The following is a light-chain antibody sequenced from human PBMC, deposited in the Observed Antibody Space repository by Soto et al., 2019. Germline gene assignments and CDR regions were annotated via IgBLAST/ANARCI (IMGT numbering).Light chain of an antibody. Sequence: DIQMTQSPSTLSASVGDRVTITCRASQSISSLLAWYQQKPGKAPNLLIYKASTLESGVPSRFSGSGSGTEFTLIISSLRPDDFATYYCQEYNSYWTFGQGTKVEIK. CDR1: QSISSL. CDR3: QEYNSYWT. J-gene: IGKJ1*01. CDR2: KAS. V-gene: IGKV1-5*03.